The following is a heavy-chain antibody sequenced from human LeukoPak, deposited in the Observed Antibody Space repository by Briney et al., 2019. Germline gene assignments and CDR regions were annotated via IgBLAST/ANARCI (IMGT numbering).Heavy chain of an antibody. J-gene: IGHJ6*03. D-gene: IGHD6-13*01. CDR1: GGSFSGYY. CDR2: INHSGST. V-gene: IGHV4-34*01. Sequence: SETLSLTCAVYGGSFSGYYWSWIRQPPGKGLEWIGEINHSGSTNYNPSLKSRVTISVDTSKNQFSLKLSSVTAADTAVYYCARGIAAAGNRVWSYYYYVDVWGKGTTVTVSS. CDR3: ARGIAAAGNRVWSYYYYVDV.